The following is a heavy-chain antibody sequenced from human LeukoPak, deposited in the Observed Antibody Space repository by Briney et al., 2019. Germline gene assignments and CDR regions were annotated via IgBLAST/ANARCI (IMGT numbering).Heavy chain of an antibody. CDR1: GGTFSSYA. D-gene: IGHD6-6*01. CDR3: ARVGIAARREGLYGMDV. CDR2: IIPILGIA. J-gene: IGHJ6*02. V-gene: IGHV1-69*04. Sequence: SVKVSCKASGGTFSSYAISWVRQAPGQGLEWMGRIIPILGIANNAQKFQGKVTITADKSTSTAYMELRSLRSDDTAVYYCARVGIAARREGLYGMDVWGQGTTVTVSS.